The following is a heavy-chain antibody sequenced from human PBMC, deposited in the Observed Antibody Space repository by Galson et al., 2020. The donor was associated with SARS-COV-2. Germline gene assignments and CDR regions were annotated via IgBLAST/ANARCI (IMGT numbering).Heavy chain of an antibody. Sequence: GGSLRLYCAAYGFSFSDYWMHWVRQAPGKGLVWVSRINTYGNSTNYADSVRGRFTVSRDNAKNMLYLQMNRLRAEDTAVYYCVRHSSGDYWGQGTLLTGSS. D-gene: IGHD3-22*01. CDR1: GFSFSDYW. CDR2: INTYGNST. CDR3: VRHSSGDY. V-gene: IGHV3-74*01. J-gene: IGHJ4*02.